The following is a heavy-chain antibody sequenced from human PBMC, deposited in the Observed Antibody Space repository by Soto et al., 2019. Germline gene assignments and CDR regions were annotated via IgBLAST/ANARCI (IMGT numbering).Heavy chain of an antibody. CDR2: INPSGGST. Sequence: GASVKVSCKASGYTFTSYYMHWVRKAPGQGLEWMGIINPSGGSTSYAQKFQGRVTMTRDTSTSTVYMELSSLRSEDTAVYYCARDHYTPFRWIATIYYYYGMDVWGQGTTVTVSS. D-gene: IGHD4-4*01. CDR3: ARDHYTPFRWIATIYYYYGMDV. J-gene: IGHJ6*02. V-gene: IGHV1-46*01. CDR1: GYTFTSYY.